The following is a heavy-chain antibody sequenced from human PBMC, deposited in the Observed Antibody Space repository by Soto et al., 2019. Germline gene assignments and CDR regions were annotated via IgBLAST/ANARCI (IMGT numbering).Heavy chain of an antibody. CDR1: GFIFRNYA. D-gene: IGHD3-16*01. J-gene: IGHJ4*02. CDR3: AKHTWGYNYFDY. Sequence: QRLSCAASGFIFRNYAMSWVRQAPGKGLEGVSTISDSGFRTDYADSVKGRFTISRDNSKNTLYLEMNSLRAEDTAVYYCAKHTWGYNYFDYWGQATLVTVSS. V-gene: IGHV3-23*01. CDR2: ISDSGFRT.